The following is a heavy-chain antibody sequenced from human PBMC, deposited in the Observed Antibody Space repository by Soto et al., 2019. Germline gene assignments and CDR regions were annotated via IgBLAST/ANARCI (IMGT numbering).Heavy chain of an antibody. CDR1: GGSISSYY. D-gene: IGHD6-6*01. J-gene: IGHJ6*02. CDR2: IYYSGST. CDR3: ARGGPAIGLVLLPGQTENYYYYYGMDV. V-gene: IGHV4-59*01. Sequence: SETLSLTCTVSGGSISSYYWSWIRQPPGKGLEWIGYIYYSGSTNYNPSLKSRVTISVDTSKNQFSLKLSSVTAADTAVYYCARGGPAIGLVLLPGQTENYYYYYGMDVWGQGTTVTVSS.